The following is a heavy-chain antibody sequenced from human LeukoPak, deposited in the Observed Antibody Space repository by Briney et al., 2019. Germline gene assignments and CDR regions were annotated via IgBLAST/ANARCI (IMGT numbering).Heavy chain of an antibody. CDR1: GFTLDDYA. V-gene: IGHV3-43*02. CDR2: ISGDGDST. Sequence: GGSLRLSCVASGFTLDDYALHWVRQAPGKGLEWISLISGDGDSTYYADSVKGRFTISRDNSKNSLYLQMSSLRAEDTALYYCAKDGLGAGYYFDYWGQGTLVTVSS. CDR3: AKDGLGAGYYFDY. J-gene: IGHJ4*02. D-gene: IGHD3-16*01.